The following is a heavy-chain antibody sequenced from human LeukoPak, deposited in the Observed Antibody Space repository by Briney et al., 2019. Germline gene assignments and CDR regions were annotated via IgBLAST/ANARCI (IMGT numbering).Heavy chain of an antibody. D-gene: IGHD6-19*01. J-gene: IGHJ4*02. CDR1: GYTFTSYA. V-gene: IGHV7-4-1*02. CDR2: INTNTGNP. CDR3: ARVNQWLAETYFDY. Sequence: ASVKVSCKASGYTFTSYAMNWVRQAPGQGLEWMGWINTNTGNPTYAQGFTGRFVFSLDTSVSTAYLQISSLKAEDTAVYYCARVNQWLAETYFDYWGQGTLVTVSS.